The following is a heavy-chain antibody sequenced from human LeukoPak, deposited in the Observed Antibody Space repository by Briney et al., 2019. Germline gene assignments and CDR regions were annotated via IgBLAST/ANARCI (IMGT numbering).Heavy chain of an antibody. CDR1: GFTFSSYG. CDR2: IRYDGSNK. V-gene: IGHV3-30*02. CDR3: ALGGAVTNPGDY. Sequence: GGSLILSCAASGFTFSSYGMHWVRQAPGKGLEWVAFIRYDGSNKYYADSVKGRFTISRDNSKNTLYLQMNSLRAEDAAVYYCALGGAVTNPGDYWGQGTLVTVSS. D-gene: IGHD4-17*01. J-gene: IGHJ4*02.